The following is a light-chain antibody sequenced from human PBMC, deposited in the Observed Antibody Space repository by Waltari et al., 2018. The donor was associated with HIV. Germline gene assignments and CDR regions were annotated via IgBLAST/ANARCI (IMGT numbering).Light chain of an antibody. V-gene: IGLV1-44*01. CDR3: AAWDDSLSGRV. CDR2: NN. Sequence: QSVLTQPPSASGTPGQRVTISCSGSSSTIGSNSVNWYQQLPGTAPKLLIYNNGRPSGVPDRFSGARSGTSASLAISGLQSEDEADYYCAAWDDSLSGRVFGGGTKLTVL. CDR1: SSTIGSNS. J-gene: IGLJ2*01.